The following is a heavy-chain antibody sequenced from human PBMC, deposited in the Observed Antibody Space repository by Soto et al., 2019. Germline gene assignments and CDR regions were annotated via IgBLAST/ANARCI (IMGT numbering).Heavy chain of an antibody. Sequence: ASVKVSCKASGYTFTSYDINWVRQATGQGLEWMGWMNPNSGNTGYAQKVQGRVTMTRNTSISTAYMELSSMRSEDTAVYYCARAQRVRGFYHWFDTWRQGTLVT. CDR3: ARAQRVRGFYHWFDT. CDR1: GYTFTSYD. V-gene: IGHV1-8*01. D-gene: IGHD3-10*01. CDR2: MNPNSGNT. J-gene: IGHJ5*02.